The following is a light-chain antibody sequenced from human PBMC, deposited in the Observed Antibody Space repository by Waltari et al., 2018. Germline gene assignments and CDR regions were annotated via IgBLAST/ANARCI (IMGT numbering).Light chain of an antibody. CDR1: QGVGSK. J-gene: IGKJ4*01. Sequence: EIMMTQSPVTLSVSPGERVTLSCRASQGVGSKLAWYQQNPGQAPRLRIYGASTRATGIPARFSGSGSGTEFTLSISSLQSEDFVVYYCQQYNDWPLTLGGGTKVEIK. CDR2: GAS. CDR3: QQYNDWPLT. V-gene: IGKV3D-15*01.